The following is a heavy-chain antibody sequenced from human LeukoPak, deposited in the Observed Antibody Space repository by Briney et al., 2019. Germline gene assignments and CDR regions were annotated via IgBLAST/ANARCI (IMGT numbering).Heavy chain of an antibody. CDR3: ARDPGYCSGGSCYGGFDY. CDR2: INPSGGST. J-gene: IGHJ4*02. D-gene: IGHD2-15*01. V-gene: IGHV1-46*01. Sequence: ASVKVSCKASGFTFTSYYMHWVRQAPGQGLEWMGIINPSGGSTSYAQKFQGRVTMTRDTSTSTVYMELSSLRSEDTAVYYCARDPGYCSGGSCYGGFDYWGQGTLVTVSS. CDR1: GFTFTSYY.